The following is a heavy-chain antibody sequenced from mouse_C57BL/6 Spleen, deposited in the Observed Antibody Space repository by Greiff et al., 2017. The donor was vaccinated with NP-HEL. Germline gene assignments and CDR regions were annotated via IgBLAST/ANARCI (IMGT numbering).Heavy chain of an antibody. V-gene: IGHV5-4*01. CDR1: GFTFSSYA. D-gene: IGHD4-1*01. CDR3: AREVTGSYFDH. CDR2: ISDGGSYT. Sequence: EVQGVESGGGLVKPGGSLKLSCAASGFTFSSYAMSWVRQTPEKRLEWVATISDGGSYTYYPDNVKGRFTISRDNAKNNLYLQMSHLKSEDTAMYYCAREVTGSYFDHWGQGTTLTVSS. J-gene: IGHJ2*01.